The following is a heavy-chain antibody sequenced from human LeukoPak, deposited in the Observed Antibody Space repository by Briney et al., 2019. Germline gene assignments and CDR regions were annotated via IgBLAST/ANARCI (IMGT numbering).Heavy chain of an antibody. Sequence: SETLSLTCAVSGYSISIAYYWGWIRQPPGKGLEWIGRIFRGGSTPYNPSLMSRLTMSMDTSKNQFSLQLTSVTAADTAVYYCARYDSRGSGSTQLEYWGQGILVTISS. CDR2: IFRGGST. J-gene: IGHJ4*02. CDR1: GYSISIAYY. V-gene: IGHV4-38-2*01. CDR3: ARYDSRGSGSTQLEY. D-gene: IGHD3-3*01.